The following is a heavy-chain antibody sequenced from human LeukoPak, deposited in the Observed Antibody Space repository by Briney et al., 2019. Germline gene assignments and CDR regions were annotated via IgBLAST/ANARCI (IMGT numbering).Heavy chain of an antibody. J-gene: IGHJ3*02. CDR2: INPNSGGT. D-gene: IGHD2-2*01. CDR1: GYTFTVYY. CDR3: ARDDCSSTSCDQGDAFDI. Sequence: ASVKVSCKASGYTFTVYYMHWVRQAPGQGLEWMGWINPNSGGTNYAQKFQGRVTMTRDTSISTAYMELSRLRSDDTAVYYCARDDCSSTSCDQGDAFDIWGQGTMVTVSS. V-gene: IGHV1-2*02.